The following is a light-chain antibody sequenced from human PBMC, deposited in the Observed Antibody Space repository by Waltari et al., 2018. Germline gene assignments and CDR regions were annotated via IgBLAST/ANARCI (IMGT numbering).Light chain of an antibody. Sequence: QSVLTQPPSVSGTPGQRVTISCSGTTSNIGSNSVYWYQQLPGTAPKLLIYRNYQRPSGVPTRFSGSGSGTSASLAISGLQSEDEADYYCATWDDTLSGPRVFGGGTRLTVL. CDR2: RNY. CDR1: TSNIGSNS. J-gene: IGLJ3*02. V-gene: IGLV1-47*01. CDR3: ATWDDTLSGPRV.